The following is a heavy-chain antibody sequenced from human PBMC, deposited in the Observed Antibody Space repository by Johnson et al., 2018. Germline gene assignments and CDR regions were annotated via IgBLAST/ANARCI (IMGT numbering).Heavy chain of an antibody. J-gene: IGHJ6*04. CDR2: ISSSSSYI. Sequence: EVQLVESGGGLVKPGGSLRLSCAATGFTFSSYSMNWVRPAPGKGPEWVSSISSSSSYIYYADSVKGRFTISRDNAKNSLYLQMNSLRSEDTAVYYCASTGDSSGYGVWGKGTTVTVSS. D-gene: IGHD3-22*01. CDR1: GFTFSSYS. V-gene: IGHV3-21*01. CDR3: ASTGDSSGYGV.